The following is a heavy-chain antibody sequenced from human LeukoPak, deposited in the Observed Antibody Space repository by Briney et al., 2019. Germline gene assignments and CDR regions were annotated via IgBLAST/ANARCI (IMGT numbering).Heavy chain of an antibody. V-gene: IGHV4-59*01. CDR2: IYYSGST. D-gene: IGHD2-2*01. CDR3: ASDRGDIVVVPAAMDYYYYGMDV. CDR1: GGAISSDY. J-gene: IGHJ6*04. Sequence: SETLSLTCTVSGGAISSDYWSCIRQRPGKGLEWIGYIYYSGSTNYNPSLKSRVTISVDTSKNQFSLKLSSVTAPHTAVYYCASDRGDIVVVPAAMDYYYYGMDVWGKGPTVTVSS.